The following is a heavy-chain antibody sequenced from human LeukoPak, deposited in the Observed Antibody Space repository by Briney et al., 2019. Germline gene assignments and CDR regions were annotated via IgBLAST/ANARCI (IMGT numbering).Heavy chain of an antibody. V-gene: IGHV4-59*12. CDR2: ISYTGRT. CDR1: GGSISRNY. Sequence: SETLSLTCTVSGGSISRNYWNWIRQPPGKGLEWIGYISYTGRTNYNPSLKSRVTISVDTSKNQFSLKLSSVTAADTAVYYCVTEPGYCTGGRCYGGWFDPWGQGTLVTVSS. J-gene: IGHJ5*02. CDR3: VTEPGYCTGGRCYGGWFDP. D-gene: IGHD2-15*01.